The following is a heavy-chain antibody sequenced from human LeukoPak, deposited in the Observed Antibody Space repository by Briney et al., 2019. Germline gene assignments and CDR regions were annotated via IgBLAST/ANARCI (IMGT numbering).Heavy chain of an antibody. CDR1: GFTVSSNY. V-gene: IGHV3-7*01. CDR3: ARGPYTDY. J-gene: IGHJ4*02. Sequence: GSLRLSCAASGFTVSSNYMSWVRQAPGKGLEWVANIKQDGSEKYYVDSVKGRFTISRDNAKNSLYLQMNSLRAEDTAVYYCARGPYTDYWGQGTLVTVSS. D-gene: IGHD4-11*01. CDR2: IKQDGSEK.